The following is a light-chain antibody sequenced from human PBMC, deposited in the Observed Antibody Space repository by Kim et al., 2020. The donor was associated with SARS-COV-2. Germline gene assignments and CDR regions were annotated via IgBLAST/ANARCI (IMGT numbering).Light chain of an antibody. J-gene: IGKJ5*01. Sequence: DIVMTQSPATLSVSPGERATLSCRASQSVSNSLAWYQQKPGQAPRLLLYGAFTRATDIPARFSGSGSGTEFTLTISSLQSEDFAVYYCQQYNTRPITFGQGTRREIK. CDR1: QSVSNS. CDR3: QQYNTRPIT. V-gene: IGKV3-15*01. CDR2: GAF.